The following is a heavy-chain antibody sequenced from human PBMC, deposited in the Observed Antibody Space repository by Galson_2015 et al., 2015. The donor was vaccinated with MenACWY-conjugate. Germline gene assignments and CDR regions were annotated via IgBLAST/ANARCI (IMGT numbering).Heavy chain of an antibody. Sequence: SLRLSCAASGFTFSSYGMHWVRQAPGKRLEWVAVISYDGSNKYYADSVKGRFTISRDNSKNTLYLQMNSLRAEDTAVYYCAKARGSVAGLFDYWGQGTLVTVSS. CDR1: GFTFSSYG. V-gene: IGHV3-30*18. J-gene: IGHJ4*02. CDR3: AKARGSVAGLFDY. CDR2: ISYDGSNK. D-gene: IGHD6-19*01.